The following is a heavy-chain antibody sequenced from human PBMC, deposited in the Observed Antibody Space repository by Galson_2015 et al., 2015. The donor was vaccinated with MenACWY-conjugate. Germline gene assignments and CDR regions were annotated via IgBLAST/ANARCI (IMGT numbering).Heavy chain of an antibody. Sequence: SLRLSCAASGFTFSTYWMHWVRQAPGKGLVWVSRINSDGRSTSYADSVKGRFTISRDNAKNTLYLQMNSLRVEDTAVYYCAKIGGDFRSGYRPQWGQGTQVFVSS. V-gene: IGHV3-74*01. CDR3: AKIGGDFRSGYRPQ. CDR1: GFTFSTYW. J-gene: IGHJ4*02. D-gene: IGHD3-3*01. CDR2: INSDGRST.